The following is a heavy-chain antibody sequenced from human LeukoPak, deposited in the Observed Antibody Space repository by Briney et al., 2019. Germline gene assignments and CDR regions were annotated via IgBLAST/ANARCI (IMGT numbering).Heavy chain of an antibody. Sequence: SVKVSCKASGGTFSSYAISWVRQAPGQGLEWMGGIIPIFGTANYAQKLQGRVTMTTDTSTSTAYMELRSLRSDDTAVYYCASGWERRHFDYWGQGTLVTVSS. D-gene: IGHD1-26*01. CDR1: GGTFSSYA. V-gene: IGHV1-69*05. CDR3: ASGWERRHFDY. J-gene: IGHJ4*02. CDR2: IIPIFGTA.